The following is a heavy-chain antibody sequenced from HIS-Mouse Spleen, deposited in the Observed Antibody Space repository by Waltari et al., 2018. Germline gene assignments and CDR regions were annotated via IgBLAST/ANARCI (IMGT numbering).Heavy chain of an antibody. D-gene: IGHD3-3*01. J-gene: IGHJ5*02. CDR3: ARSPYYDFWSGYSDNWFDP. V-gene: IGHV4-31*03. CDR2: IYYSGST. Sequence: QVQLQESGPGLVKPSQTLSLTCTVSGGSISSGGYYWSWIRQHPGKGLEWIGYIYYSGSTYYTPSLKRRCTISLDTSKNQFSLKLSSVTAADTAVYYCARSPYYDFWSGYSDNWFDPWGQGTLVTVSS. CDR1: GGSISSGGYY.